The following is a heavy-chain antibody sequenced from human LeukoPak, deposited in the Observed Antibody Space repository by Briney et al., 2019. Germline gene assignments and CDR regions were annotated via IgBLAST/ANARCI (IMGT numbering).Heavy chain of an antibody. CDR3: ARERPPYYYDSSGHTYLGGFDP. V-gene: IGHV6-1*01. CDR2: TYYRSKWYN. J-gene: IGHJ5*02. CDR1: GDSVSSNSAA. Sequence: SQTLSLTCAISGDSVSSNSAAWNWIRQSQSRGLEWLGRTYYRSKWYNDYAVSVKSRITISPDTSKNQFSLQLNSVTPEDTAVYYCARERPPYYYDSSGHTYLGGFDPWGQGTLVTASS. D-gene: IGHD3-22*01.